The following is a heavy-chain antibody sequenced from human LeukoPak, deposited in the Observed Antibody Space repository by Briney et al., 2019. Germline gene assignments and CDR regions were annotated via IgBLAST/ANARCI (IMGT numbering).Heavy chain of an antibody. CDR3: ARAPGFSYGFGWFDS. CDR2: IYDSGST. J-gene: IGHJ5*01. D-gene: IGHD5-18*01. CDR1: GGSFSSYY. V-gene: IGHV4-59*01. Sequence: SETLSLTCTVSGGSFSSYYWCWIWQPPRKGQEWIGFIYDSGSTNCNPSLKSRVTISVDTSKNQFSLKLRSVTAADTAVYYCARAPGFSYGFGWFDSWGQGTLVTVSS.